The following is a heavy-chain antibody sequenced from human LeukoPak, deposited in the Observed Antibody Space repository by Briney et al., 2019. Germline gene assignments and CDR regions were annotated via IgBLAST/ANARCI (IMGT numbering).Heavy chain of an antibody. CDR3: ARGPPPDFDC. V-gene: IGHV4-4*07. J-gene: IGHJ4*02. CDR2: IYTSGRT. CDR1: GGSISVYY. Sequence: SETLSLTCTVSGGSISVYYWIWIRQPAGKGLEWIGRIYTSGRTDYNPSLNSRVTMSVDTSKNQFSLKLSSVTAADTAVYYCARGPPPDFDCWGQGTLVTVSS.